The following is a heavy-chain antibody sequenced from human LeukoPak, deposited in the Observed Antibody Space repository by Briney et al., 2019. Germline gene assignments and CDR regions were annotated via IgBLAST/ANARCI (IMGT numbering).Heavy chain of an antibody. J-gene: IGHJ4*02. D-gene: IGHD6-19*01. V-gene: IGHV1-2*06. Sequence: ASVKVSCKASGYTFTGYYMHWVRQAPGQGLEWMGRINPNSGGTNYAQKFQGRVTITRDTSISTAYMELSRLRSDDTAVYYCARDRRVGSGWYGGYGYWGQGTLVTVSS. CDR3: ARDRRVGSGWYGGYGY. CDR1: GYTFTGYY. CDR2: INPNSGGT.